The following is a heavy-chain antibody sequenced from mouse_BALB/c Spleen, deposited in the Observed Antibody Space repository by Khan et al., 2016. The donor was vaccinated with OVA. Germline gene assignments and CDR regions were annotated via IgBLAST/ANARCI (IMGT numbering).Heavy chain of an antibody. CDR2: ITPTSGYT. J-gene: IGHJ2*01. Sequence: QVQLKQSGAELAKPGVSVKISCKASGYTFTTYWMHWVKQRPGQGLEWIGYITPTSGYTDYNEKFKDRATLSADKSSSTAYMQLSSLTSEDSAVYDCTRDRIDYWGQGTTLTVSS. CDR3: TRDRIDY. CDR1: GYTFTTYW. V-gene: IGHV1-7*01.